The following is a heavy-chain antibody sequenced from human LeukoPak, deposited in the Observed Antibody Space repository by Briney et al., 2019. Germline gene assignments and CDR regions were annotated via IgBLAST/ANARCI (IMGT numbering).Heavy chain of an antibody. J-gene: IGHJ5*02. CDR3: AREPYEGYYDSSGYSLLWFDP. CDR1: GGSISSSSYY. V-gene: IGHV4-39*02. Sequence: KPSEALSLTCTVSGGSISSSSYYWGWIRQPPGKGLEWIGSIYYSGSTYYNPSLKSRVTISVDTSKNQFSLKLSSVTAADTAVYYCAREPYEGYYDSSGYSLLWFDPWGQGTLVTVSS. D-gene: IGHD3-22*01. CDR2: IYYSGST.